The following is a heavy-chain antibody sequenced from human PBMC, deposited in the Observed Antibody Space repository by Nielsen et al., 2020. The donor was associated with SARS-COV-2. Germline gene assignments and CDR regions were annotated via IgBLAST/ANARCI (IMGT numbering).Heavy chain of an antibody. CDR3: ARGGTTGYFDF. J-gene: IGHJ2*01. Sequence: GESLKISCAASGFTFDDYGMSWVRQAPGKGLEWVSGINWNGGSTGYADSVKGRFTISRDNAKNSLYLQMNSLRAEDTAVYYCARGGTTGYFDFWGRGTLVTVSS. D-gene: IGHD1-14*01. CDR1: GFTFDDYG. V-gene: IGHV3-20*04. CDR2: INWNGGST.